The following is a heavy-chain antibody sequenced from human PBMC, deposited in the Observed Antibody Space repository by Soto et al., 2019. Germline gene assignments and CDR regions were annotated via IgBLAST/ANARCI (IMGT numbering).Heavy chain of an antibody. CDR1: GFTVSNYG. D-gene: IGHD3-10*01. J-gene: IGHJ5*02. V-gene: IGHV3-30*18. CDR3: AKDFPGPGGFGEFPLDP. CDR2: ISYDEGNK. Sequence: GGSLRLSCAASGFTVSNYGMHWVRQAPGKGLEWVAIISYDEGNKYYSRSVQGRFGISRDNSKNTVYLQMNSLRPEDTAVYYCAKDFPGPGGFGEFPLDPWGQGTLVTVSS.